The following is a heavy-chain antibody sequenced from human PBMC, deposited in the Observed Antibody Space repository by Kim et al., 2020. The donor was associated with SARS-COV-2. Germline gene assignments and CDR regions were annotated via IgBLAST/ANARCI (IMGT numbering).Heavy chain of an antibody. J-gene: IGHJ4*02. CDR3: VKGSSSWYIGYYFDY. CDR1: GFTFSSYA. Sequence: GGSLRLSCSASGFTFSSYAMHWVRQAPGKGLEYVSAISGNGGSTYYADSVKGRFTISRDNSKNTLYLQMSSLRAEDTAVYYCVKGSSSWYIGYYFDYWGQGTLVTVSS. D-gene: IGHD6-13*01. V-gene: IGHV3-64D*09. CDR2: ISGNGGST.